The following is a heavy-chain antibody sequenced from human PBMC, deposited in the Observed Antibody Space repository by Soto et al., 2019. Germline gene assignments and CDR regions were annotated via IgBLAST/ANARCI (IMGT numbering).Heavy chain of an antibody. CDR1: GYSFTSYW. CDR3: ARPGQLRYKHYYYYGTDV. V-gene: IGHV5-10-1*01. CDR2: IDPSDSYT. Sequence: GESLKISCKGSGYSFTSYWISWVRQMPGKGLEWMGRIDPSDSYTNYSPSFQGHVTISADKSISTAYLQWSSLKASDTAMYYCARPGQLRYKHYYYYGTDVWCQGITVSV. J-gene: IGHJ6*02. D-gene: IGHD3-9*01.